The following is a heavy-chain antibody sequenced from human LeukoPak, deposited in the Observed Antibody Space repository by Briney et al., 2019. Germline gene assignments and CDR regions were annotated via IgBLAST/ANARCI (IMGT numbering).Heavy chain of an antibody. J-gene: IGHJ4*02. D-gene: IGHD3-22*01. Sequence: GGSLRLSCAASRFTFGSYWMAWVRQAPGAGLEWVANIKQDGGEKHYVDSVQGRFTISRDNAKNSLYLQMNSPRAEDTAVYYCARDVGYDSSGSYPYYFDYWGLGTLVTVSS. CDR1: RFTFGSYW. CDR3: ARDVGYDSSGSYPYYFDY. CDR2: IKQDGGEK. V-gene: IGHV3-7*05.